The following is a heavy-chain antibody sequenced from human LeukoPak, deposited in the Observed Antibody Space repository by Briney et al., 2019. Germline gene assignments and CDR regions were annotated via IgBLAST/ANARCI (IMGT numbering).Heavy chain of an antibody. CDR2: INPNSGGT. D-gene: IGHD3-10*01. V-gene: IGHV1-2*06. Sequence: ASVKVSCKASGYTFTGYYMHWVRQAPGQGLEWMGRINPNSGGTNYAQKFQGRVTMTRDTSISTAYMELTRLRSGDTAVYYCARDGHTSGYYYMDVWGKGTTVIVSS. J-gene: IGHJ6*03. CDR3: ARDGHTSGYYYMDV. CDR1: GYTFTGYY.